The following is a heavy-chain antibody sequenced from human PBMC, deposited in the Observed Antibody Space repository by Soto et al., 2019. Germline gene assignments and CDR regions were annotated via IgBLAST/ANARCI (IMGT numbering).Heavy chain of an antibody. CDR1: GDSVSSGSYY. V-gene: IGHV4-61*01. Sequence: GPGPGNTSETLSLTCAVSGDSVSSGSYYWSWIRQPPGKGLEWIGYIFSSGTTEYNPSLKRRVTISMDSSKNQFSLKLTSMTTADTARYYCARTNSRGEWAAWFWGRGSQVTVSS. J-gene: IGHJ4*02. CDR3: ARTNSRGEWAAWF. CDR2: IFSSGTT. D-gene: IGHD3-22*01.